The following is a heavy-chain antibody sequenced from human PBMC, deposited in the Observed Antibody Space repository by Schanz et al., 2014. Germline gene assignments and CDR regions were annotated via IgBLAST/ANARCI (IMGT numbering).Heavy chain of an antibody. J-gene: IGHJ4*02. CDR2: INSVGSNT. CDR3: AKNQYDDVDLSSFYFDF. V-gene: IGHV3-74*01. CDR1: GFTFSSHW. Sequence: EVQLVQSGGGLVQPGGSLRLSCAASGFTFSSHWMHWVRQDPGKGLVWVARINSVGSNTDYADSVTGRFTISRDNAKNTLYLQMNTLRAEDTAVYYCAKNQYDDVDLSSFYFDFWGQGTLXTVSS. D-gene: IGHD3-10*02.